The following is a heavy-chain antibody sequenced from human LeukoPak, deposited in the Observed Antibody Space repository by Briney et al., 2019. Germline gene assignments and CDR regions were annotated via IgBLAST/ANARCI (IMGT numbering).Heavy chain of an antibody. J-gene: IGHJ4*02. CDR2: IYSGGST. CDR3: ARDHLGYSFDY. CDR1: GFIVSSNY. V-gene: IGHV3-53*01. Sequence: GGSLRLSCAASGFIVSSNYMSWVRQAPGKGLEWVSIIYSGGSTYYADSVKGRFTISRDNSKNTLYLQMNSLRAEDTAVYYCARDHLGYSFDYWGQGTLVTVSS.